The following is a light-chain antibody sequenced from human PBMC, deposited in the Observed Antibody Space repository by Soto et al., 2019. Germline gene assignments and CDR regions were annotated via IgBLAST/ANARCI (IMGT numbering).Light chain of an antibody. V-gene: IGKV3-20*01. CDR1: QTVGNSY. Sequence: EVVLTQSPDTLSLSPGGRATLSCTASQTVGNSYLAWYQQRPGQAPRLLIYGASSRATGIPDRFSGSGSGTDFTLSINRLEPEDFAVYYCQQYGGSPPRYTFGQGTKLEIK. CDR2: GAS. CDR3: QQYGGSPPRYT. J-gene: IGKJ2*01.